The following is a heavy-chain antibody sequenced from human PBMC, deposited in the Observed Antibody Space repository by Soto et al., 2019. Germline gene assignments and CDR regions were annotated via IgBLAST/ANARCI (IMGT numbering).Heavy chain of an antibody. CDR1: GDSVSSGRDY. CDR3: AKDPPTTGTTFDY. Sequence: SETLSLTCTVSGDSVSSGRDYWSWIRQPPGKGLEWIAYISYTGSTNYNPSLKSRVTISVDTSKNQFSLRLTSVTAADTAVYYCAKDPPTTGTTFDYWGRGTLVTVSS. D-gene: IGHD1-1*01. J-gene: IGHJ4*02. V-gene: IGHV4-61*01. CDR2: ISYTGST.